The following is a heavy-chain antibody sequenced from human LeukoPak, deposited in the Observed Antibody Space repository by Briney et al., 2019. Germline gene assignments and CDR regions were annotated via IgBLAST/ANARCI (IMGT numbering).Heavy chain of an antibody. CDR3: AGLGGTKGY. D-gene: IGHD2-2*01. CDR1: GYSISSGYY. CDR2: IYHSGST. Sequence: SETQSLTCAVSGYSISSGYYWGWIRQPPGKGLEWIGSIYHSGSTYYNPSLKSRVTISVDTSKNQFSLKLSSVTAADTAVYYCAGLGGTKGYWRQGTLVTVSS. J-gene: IGHJ4*02. V-gene: IGHV4-38-2*01.